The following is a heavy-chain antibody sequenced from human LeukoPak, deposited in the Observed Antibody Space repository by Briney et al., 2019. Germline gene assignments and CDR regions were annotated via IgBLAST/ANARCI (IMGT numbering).Heavy chain of an antibody. V-gene: IGHV4-59*01. CDR2: IYYSGST. CDR1: GGSLSRYY. CDR3: ASRRATNDY. D-gene: IGHD5-24*01. Sequence: LETLSLTCTVSGGSLSRYYWSWIRPPPPQGLEWIGFIYYSGSTNYNPSLNSRVTISVDTSKNQFSLKLSSVTAADTAVYYCASRRATNDYWGQGTLVTVSS. J-gene: IGHJ4*02.